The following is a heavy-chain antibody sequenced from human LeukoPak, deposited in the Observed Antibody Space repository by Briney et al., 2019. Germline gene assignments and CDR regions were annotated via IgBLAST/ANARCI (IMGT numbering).Heavy chain of an antibody. V-gene: IGHV3-23*01. Sequence: GSLRLSCAASGFTFSSYAMSWVRPAPGKGLEWVSAITGSGDSTYYADSVKGRFTFSRDNSKNTLYLQMNSLRAEDTAVYYCARRSSSGGYFDYWGQGTLVTVSS. CDR1: GFTFSSYA. J-gene: IGHJ4*02. CDR2: ITGSGDST. CDR3: ARRSSSGGYFDY. D-gene: IGHD3-22*01.